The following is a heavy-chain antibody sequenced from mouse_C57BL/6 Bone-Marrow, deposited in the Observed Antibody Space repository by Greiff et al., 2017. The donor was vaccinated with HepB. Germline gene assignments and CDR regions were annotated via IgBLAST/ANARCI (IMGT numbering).Heavy chain of an antibody. CDR2: IYPGNSDT. V-gene: IGHV1-5*01. D-gene: IGHD1-1*01. Sequence: VQLQQSGTVLARPGASVKMSCKTSGYTFTSYWMHWVKQRPGQGLEWIGAIYPGNSDTSYNQKFKGKAKLTAVTSASTAYMELSSLTNEDSAVYYCTSWDLVTTVVAKAMDYWGQGTSVTVSS. CDR1: GYTFTSYW. J-gene: IGHJ4*01. CDR3: TSWDLVTTVVAKAMDY.